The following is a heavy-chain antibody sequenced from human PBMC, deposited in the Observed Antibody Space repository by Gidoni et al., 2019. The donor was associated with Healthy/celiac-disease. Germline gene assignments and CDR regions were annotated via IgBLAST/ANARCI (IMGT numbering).Heavy chain of an antibody. CDR2: ISWNSGSI. Sequence: EVQLVESGGGLVQPGRSLRLSCAASGFTFDDYAMHWVRQAPGKGLEWVSGISWNSGSIGYADSVKGRFTISRDNAKNSLYLQMNSLRAEDTALYYCAKGNYYDSSGYHGYWGQGTLVTVSS. CDR3: AKGNYYDSSGYHGY. CDR1: GFTFDDYA. D-gene: IGHD3-22*01. V-gene: IGHV3-9*01. J-gene: IGHJ4*02.